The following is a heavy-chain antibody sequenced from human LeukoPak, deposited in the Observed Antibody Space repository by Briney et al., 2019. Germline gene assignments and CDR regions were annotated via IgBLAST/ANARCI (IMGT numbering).Heavy chain of an antibody. CDR2: ITGRGGSS. D-gene: IGHD4-11*01. V-gene: IGHV3-23*01. Sequence: PGGSLRLSCAASGFSFSSYAMNWVRQAPGKGLEWVSGITGRGGSSDYADSVKGRFTISRDNSKNTLYLQMSSLRADDTALYYCAKDINRGSNYAGGYWGQGTLVTVSS. CDR3: AKDINRGSNYAGGY. J-gene: IGHJ4*02. CDR1: GFSFSSYA.